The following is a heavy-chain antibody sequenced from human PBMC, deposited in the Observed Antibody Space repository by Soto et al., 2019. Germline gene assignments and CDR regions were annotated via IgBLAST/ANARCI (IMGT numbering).Heavy chain of an antibody. CDR3: ARHSLALRKNNWFDP. CDR2: IFYLGSS. V-gene: IGHV4-39*01. J-gene: IGHJ5*02. Sequence: SETLSLTCTVSGDSIISSDFYWGWVRQPPGKGLEWIGSIFYLGSSYYNPSLKSRVTMSVDTSKNQLSLRLRSVTAADTALYFCARHSLALRKNNWFDPWGQGIMVTVS. D-gene: IGHD3-3*02. CDR1: GDSIISSDFY.